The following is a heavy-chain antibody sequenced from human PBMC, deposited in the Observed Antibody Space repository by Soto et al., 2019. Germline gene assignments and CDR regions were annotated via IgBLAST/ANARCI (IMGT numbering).Heavy chain of an antibody. V-gene: IGHV3-33*01. CDR2: IWHDGFNK. CDR1: GFTFSNYG. CDR3: ATDDGKAVTSTGYFDY. Sequence: PGGSLRLSCAASGFTFSNYGMHWVRQAPGKGLEWVAVIWHDGFNKFYGDSVKGRFAISRDNSQNALYLQMSSLRADDTALYYCATDDGKAVTSTGYFDYWGQGTQVTVYS. J-gene: IGHJ4*02. D-gene: IGHD6-19*01.